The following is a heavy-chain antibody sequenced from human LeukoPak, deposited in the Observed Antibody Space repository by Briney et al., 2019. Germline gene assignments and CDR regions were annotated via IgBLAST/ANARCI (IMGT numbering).Heavy chain of an antibody. CDR3: ARRGYCSGGSCYSNAFDI. CDR1: GYSFTSYW. CDR2: IYPGDSDT. Sequence: GGSLKISCKGSGYSFTSYWIGWVRQMPGKGLEWMGIIYPGDSDTRYSPSFQGQVAISADKSINTAYLQWSSLKASDTAMYYCARRGYCSGGSCYSNAFDIWGQGTMVTVTS. D-gene: IGHD2-15*01. J-gene: IGHJ3*02. V-gene: IGHV5-51*01.